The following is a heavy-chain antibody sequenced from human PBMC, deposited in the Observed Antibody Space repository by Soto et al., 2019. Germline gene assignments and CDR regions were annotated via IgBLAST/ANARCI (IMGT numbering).Heavy chain of an antibody. CDR3: AREGYCTNGVCYSAYYYYYGMDV. Sequence: SVKVSCKASGGTFSSYAISWVRQAPGQGLEWMGGIIPIFGTANYAQKFQGRVTITADKSTSTAYMELSSLRSEDTAVYYCAREGYCTNGVCYSAYYYYYGMDVWGQGTTVTVS. CDR2: IIPIFGTA. D-gene: IGHD2-8*01. J-gene: IGHJ6*02. V-gene: IGHV1-69*06. CDR1: GGTFSSYA.